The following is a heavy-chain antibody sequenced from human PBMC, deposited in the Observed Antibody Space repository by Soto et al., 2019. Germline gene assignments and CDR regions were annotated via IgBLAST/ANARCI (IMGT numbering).Heavy chain of an antibody. CDR3: ARGRAAAGTSTIDYFDY. CDR2: IYYSGST. Sequence: SETLSLTCTVSGGSISSYYWSWIRQPPGKGLEWIGYIYYSGSTNYNPSLKSRVTISVDTSKNQFSLKLSSVTAADTAVYYCARGRAAAGTSTIDYFDYWGQGTLVTVSS. J-gene: IGHJ4*02. V-gene: IGHV4-59*01. D-gene: IGHD6-13*01. CDR1: GGSISSYY.